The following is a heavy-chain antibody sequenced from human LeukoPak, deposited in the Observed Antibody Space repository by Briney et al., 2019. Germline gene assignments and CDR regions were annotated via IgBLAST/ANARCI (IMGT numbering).Heavy chain of an antibody. CDR1: GFTFSSYS. Sequence: GGSLRLSCAASGFTFSSYSMNWVRQAQGKGLEWVSSISSSSSYIYYADSVKGRFTISRDNAKNSLYLQMNSLRAEDTAVYYCARSHDTMVRGVMSYWGQGTLVTVSS. D-gene: IGHD3-10*01. CDR3: ARSHDTMVRGVMSY. J-gene: IGHJ4*02. CDR2: ISSSSSYI. V-gene: IGHV3-21*01.